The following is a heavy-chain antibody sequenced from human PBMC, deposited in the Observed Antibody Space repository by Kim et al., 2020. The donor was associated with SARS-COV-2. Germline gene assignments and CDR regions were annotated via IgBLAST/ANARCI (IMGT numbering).Heavy chain of an antibody. V-gene: IGHV4-4*09. D-gene: IGHD2-15*01. Sequence: SHKSRGTISVDTSKNQFTLKLSSVTAADTAVYYCARTLGYCSGGSCPFDYWGQGTLVTVSS. J-gene: IGHJ4*02. CDR3: ARTLGYCSGGSCPFDY.